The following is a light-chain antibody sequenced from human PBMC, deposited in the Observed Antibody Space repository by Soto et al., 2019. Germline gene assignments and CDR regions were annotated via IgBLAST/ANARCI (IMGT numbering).Light chain of an antibody. CDR2: GNS. V-gene: IGLV1-40*01. CDR1: SSNIGAGYD. Sequence: QSVLTQPPSVSGAPGQRVTISCTGSSSNIGAGYDVRWYQQLPGTAPKLLIYGNSNRPSGVPDRFSGSKSGTSASLAITGLQAEDEAVYYCQSYDSSLSGSVVFGGGTKLTVL. J-gene: IGLJ2*01. CDR3: QSYDSSLSGSVV.